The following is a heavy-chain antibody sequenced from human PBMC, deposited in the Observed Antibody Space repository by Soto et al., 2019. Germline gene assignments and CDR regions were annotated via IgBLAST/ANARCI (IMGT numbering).Heavy chain of an antibody. CDR2: IIPIFGTA. D-gene: IGHD2-21*02. J-gene: IGHJ4*02. CDR3: ARSGNGDDGPSYYFDY. Sequence: SVKVSCKASGGTFSSYAISWVRQAPGQGLEWMGGIIPIFGTANYAQKFQGRVTITADESTSTAYMELSSLRSEDTAVYYCARSGNGDDGPSYYFDYWGQGTLVTSPQ. V-gene: IGHV1-69*13. CDR1: GGTFSSYA.